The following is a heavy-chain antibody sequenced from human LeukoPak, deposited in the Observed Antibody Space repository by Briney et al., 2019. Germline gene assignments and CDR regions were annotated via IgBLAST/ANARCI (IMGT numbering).Heavy chain of an antibody. CDR2: INPNSGGT. CDR3: AREPHYYYYMDV. CDR1: GYTFTGYY. V-gene: IGHV1-2*06. Sequence: ASVKVSCKASGYTFTGYYMHWVRQAPGQGLEWMGRINPNSGGTNYAQKFQGRVTMTRDTSTSTAYMELSRLRSDDTAVYYCAREPHYYYYMDVWGKGTTVTVSS. J-gene: IGHJ6*03.